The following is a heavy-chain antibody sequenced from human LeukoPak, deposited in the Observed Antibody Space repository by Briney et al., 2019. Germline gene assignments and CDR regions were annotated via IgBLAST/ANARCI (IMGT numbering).Heavy chain of an antibody. CDR3: ARRPYYDSSEFDY. V-gene: IGHV1-8*02. CDR2: MNPNSGNT. Sequence: ASVKVSCKASGYTFTSYDINWVRQATGQGLEWMGWMNPNSGNTGYVQKFQGRVTMTTDTSTSTVYMELRSLRSDDTAVYYCARRPYYDSSEFDYWGQGTLVTVSS. D-gene: IGHD3-22*01. CDR1: GYTFTSYD. J-gene: IGHJ4*02.